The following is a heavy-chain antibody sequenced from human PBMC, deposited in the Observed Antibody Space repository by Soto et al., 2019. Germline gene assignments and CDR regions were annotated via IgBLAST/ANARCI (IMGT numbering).Heavy chain of an antibody. CDR1: GGSISSGGYY. Sequence: XSLTCTVSGGSISSGGYYWSWIRQHPGKGLEWIGYIYYSGSTYYNPSLKSRVTISVDTSKNQFSLKLSSVTAADTAVYXXXXXXGAAXPGRYFDYWXXGTLVTVSP. CDR3: XXXXGAAXPGRYFDY. CDR2: IYYSGST. V-gene: IGHV4-31*03. J-gene: IGHJ4*02. D-gene: IGHD6-6*01.